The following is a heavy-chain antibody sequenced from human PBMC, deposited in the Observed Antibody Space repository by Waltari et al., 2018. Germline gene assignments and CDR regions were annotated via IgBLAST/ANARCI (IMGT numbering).Heavy chain of an antibody. J-gene: IGHJ3*02. V-gene: IGHV3-53*02. D-gene: IGHD3-22*01. CDR1: GFTVSSNY. Sequence: EVQLVETGGGLIQPGGSLRLSCAASGFTVSSNYMSWVRQAPGKGLEGVSVIYSGGSTYYADSVKGRFTISRDNSKNTLYLQMNSLRAEDTAVYYCANSGYSSFDAFDIWGQGTMVTVSS. CDR2: IYSGGST. CDR3: ANSGYSSFDAFDI.